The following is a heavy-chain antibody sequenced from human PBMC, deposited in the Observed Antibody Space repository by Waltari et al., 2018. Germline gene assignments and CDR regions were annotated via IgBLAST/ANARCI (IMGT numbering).Heavy chain of an antibody. J-gene: IGHJ4*02. CDR2: IITIFGTA. CDR3: AREEADCSGGSCYSAPFDY. D-gene: IGHD2-15*01. Sequence: QVQLVQSGAEVKKPGSSVKVSCKASGGTFSSYAISWVRQAPGQGLEWMGGIITIFGTANYAQKFQGIFTITTDESTSTAYMELSSLRSEDTAVYYCAREEADCSGGSCYSAPFDYWGQGTLVTVSS. CDR1: GGTFSSYA. V-gene: IGHV1-69*05.